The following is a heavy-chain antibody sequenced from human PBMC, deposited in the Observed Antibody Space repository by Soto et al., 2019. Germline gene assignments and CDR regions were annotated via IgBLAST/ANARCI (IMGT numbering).Heavy chain of an antibody. CDR2: IYYSGST. J-gene: IGHJ6*02. Sequence: QVQLQESGPGLVKPSQTLSLTCTVSGGSISSGGYYWSWIRQHPGKGLEWIGYIYYSGSTYYNPSLKSRVTISVDTSKNQFSLKLSSVTAADTAVYYCVSTYYYDLGYYYGMDVWGQGTTVTVSS. D-gene: IGHD3-22*01. CDR1: GGSISSGGYY. CDR3: VSTYYYDLGYYYGMDV. V-gene: IGHV4-31*03.